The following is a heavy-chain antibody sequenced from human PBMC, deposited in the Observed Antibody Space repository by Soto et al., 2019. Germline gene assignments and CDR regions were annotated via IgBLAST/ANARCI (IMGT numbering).Heavy chain of an antibody. D-gene: IGHD6-13*01. V-gene: IGHV3-30*03. J-gene: IGHJ4*02. CDR3: ARASRYSSSWYGDY. CDR1: GFTFTIFG. Sequence: GGSLRLSCAASGFTFTIFGMHWVRQAPGKGLEWVAVISSDGSSKFYADSVKGRFTISSDNSQNMLYLQMNSLRAEDTAVYYCARASRYSSSWYGDYWGQGTLVTVSS. CDR2: ISSDGSSK.